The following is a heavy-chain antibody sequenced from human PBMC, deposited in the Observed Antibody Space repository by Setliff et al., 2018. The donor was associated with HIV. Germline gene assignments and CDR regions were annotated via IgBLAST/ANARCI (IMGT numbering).Heavy chain of an antibody. V-gene: IGHV5-51*01. Sequence: PGESLKISCKGSGYSFPTYWIAWVRQMPGKGLEWMGVIYPDESDSRYSPSFRGQVTISADKSINTAYLQWSSLKASDTAMYYCARVDMGYYYDSSGYSHFDHWGREPWSPSPQ. J-gene: IGHJ4*02. CDR3: ARVDMGYYYDSSGYSHFDH. D-gene: IGHD3-22*01. CDR2: IYPDESDS. CDR1: GYSFPTYW.